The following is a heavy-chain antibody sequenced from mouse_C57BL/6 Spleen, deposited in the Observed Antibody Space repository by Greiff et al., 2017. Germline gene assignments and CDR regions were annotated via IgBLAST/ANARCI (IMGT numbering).Heavy chain of an antibody. CDR3: AGGGSTYAWFAY. Sequence: EVQLQQSGPELVKPGASVKIPCKASGYTFTDYNMAWVKQSLGKSLEWIGDINPNNGGTIYNQKFKGQAPLTVDKSSITPYMVLPRLTSEDTAVYYCAGGGSTYAWFAYWGQGTLVTVSA. J-gene: IGHJ3*01. D-gene: IGHD5-1*01. CDR2: INPNNGGT. CDR1: GYTFTDYN. V-gene: IGHV1-18*01.